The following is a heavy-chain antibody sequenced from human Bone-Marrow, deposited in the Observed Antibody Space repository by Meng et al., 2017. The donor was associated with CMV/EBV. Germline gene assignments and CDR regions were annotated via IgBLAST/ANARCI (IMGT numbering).Heavy chain of an antibody. Sequence: ASVKVSCKASGYTFNTYGISWVRQAPGQGLEWMGWISAYNGNTNYAQKIQDRLTMTTDTSRSTAYMELRSLTSDDTAVYYCARDGRLRFLEWLCDYWGRGTLVTVSS. V-gene: IGHV1-18*01. D-gene: IGHD3-3*01. J-gene: IGHJ4*02. CDR2: ISAYNGNT. CDR1: GYTFNTYG. CDR3: ARDGRLRFLEWLCDY.